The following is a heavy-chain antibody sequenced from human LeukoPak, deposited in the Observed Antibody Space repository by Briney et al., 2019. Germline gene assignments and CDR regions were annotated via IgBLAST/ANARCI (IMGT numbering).Heavy chain of an antibody. Sequence: PGGSLRLSCAASGFTVSSNYMSWVRQAPGKGLEWVSVIYTGGSTYYADSVKGRFTISRDNSKNTLYLQMNSLRAEDTAVYYCASEDGHNPNLGFDYWGQGTLVTVSS. V-gene: IGHV3-53*05. CDR3: ASEDGHNPNLGFDY. CDR1: GFTVSSNY. CDR2: IYTGGST. D-gene: IGHD5-24*01. J-gene: IGHJ4*02.